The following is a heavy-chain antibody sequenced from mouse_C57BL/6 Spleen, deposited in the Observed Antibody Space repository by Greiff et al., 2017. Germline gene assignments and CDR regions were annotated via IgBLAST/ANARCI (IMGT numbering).Heavy chain of an antibody. CDR3: TTLYDGTEAWFAY. V-gene: IGHV14-4*01. D-gene: IGHD2-1*01. CDR1: GFNIKDDY. Sequence: VHVKQSGAELVRPGASVKLSCTASGFNIKDDYMNWVKQRPEQGLEWIGWIDPENGDTEYASKFQGKATITADTSSNTAYLQLSSLTSEDTAVYYCTTLYDGTEAWFAYWGPGTLVTVSA. CDR2: IDPENGDT. J-gene: IGHJ3*01.